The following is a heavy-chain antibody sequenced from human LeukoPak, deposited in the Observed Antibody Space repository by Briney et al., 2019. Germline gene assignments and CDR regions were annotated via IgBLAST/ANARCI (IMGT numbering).Heavy chain of an antibody. CDR2: ISGSGGST. V-gene: IGHV3-23*01. D-gene: IGHD2-15*01. J-gene: IGHJ4*02. Sequence: GGSLRLSCAASGFTFSSYAMSWVRQAPGKGLEWVSAISGSGGSTYYADSVKGRFTISRDNSKNTLYLQMNSLRAEDTAVYYCAKDPAIVVVVAATPDYWGQGTLVTVS. CDR1: GFTFSSYA. CDR3: AKDPAIVVVVAATPDY.